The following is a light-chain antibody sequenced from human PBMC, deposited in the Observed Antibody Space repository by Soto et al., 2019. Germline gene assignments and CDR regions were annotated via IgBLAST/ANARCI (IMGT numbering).Light chain of an antibody. CDR3: HQYNNWQTWT. V-gene: IGKV3-15*01. J-gene: IGKJ1*01. Sequence: EIVLTQSPGTLSLSPGERATLSSRASQSVSNNLAWYQQKFGQSPRLLVYGASIRATSIPARFSGSGSGTEFTRTISSLQSEDFAGYFCHQYNNWQTWTFGQGTKVDI. CDR1: QSVSNN. CDR2: GAS.